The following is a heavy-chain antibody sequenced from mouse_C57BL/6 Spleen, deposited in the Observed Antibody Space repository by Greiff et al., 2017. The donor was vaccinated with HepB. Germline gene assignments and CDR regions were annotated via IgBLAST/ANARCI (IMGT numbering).Heavy chain of an antibody. CDR2: INPNNGGT. CDR3: ARFTHDG. D-gene: IGHD2-12*01. V-gene: IGHV1-26*01. J-gene: IGHJ3*01. Sequence: EVQLQQSGPELVKPGASVKISCKASGYTFTDYYMNWVKQSHGKSLEWIGDINPNNGGTSYNQKFKGKATLTVDKSSSTAYMELRSLTSEDSAVYYCARFTHDGWGQGNLVTVSA. CDR1: GYTFTDYY.